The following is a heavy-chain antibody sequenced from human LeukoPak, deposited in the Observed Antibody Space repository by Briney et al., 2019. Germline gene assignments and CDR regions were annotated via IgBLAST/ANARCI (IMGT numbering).Heavy chain of an antibody. CDR3: AKDGSLGDYYYYGMDV. CDR2: ISYDGSNK. J-gene: IGHJ6*02. CDR1: GFTFSTYG. Sequence: GGSLRLSCAASGFTFSTYGMQWVRQAPGKGLEWVAVISYDGSNKYYADSVKVRFTISRDNSKNTLYLQMNSLRAEDTAVYYCAKDGSLGDYYYYGMDVWGQGTTVTVSS. V-gene: IGHV3-30*18.